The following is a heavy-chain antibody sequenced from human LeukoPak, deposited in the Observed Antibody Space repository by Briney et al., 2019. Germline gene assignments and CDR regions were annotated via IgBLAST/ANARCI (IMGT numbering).Heavy chain of an antibody. Sequence: ASVKVSCKASGGTFSSYAISGVRQAPGQGLERMGGIIPIFGTANYAQKFQGRVTITADESTSTAYMELSSLRSEDTAVYYCARGGVVYRASANNWFDPWGQGTLVTVSS. CDR2: IIPIFGTA. CDR3: ARGGVVYRASANNWFDP. J-gene: IGHJ5*02. D-gene: IGHD1-14*01. V-gene: IGHV1-69*13. CDR1: GGTFSSYA.